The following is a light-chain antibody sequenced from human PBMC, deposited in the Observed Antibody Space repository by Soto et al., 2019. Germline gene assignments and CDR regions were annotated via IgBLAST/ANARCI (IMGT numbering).Light chain of an antibody. CDR2: LGS. V-gene: IGKV2-28*01. CDR1: QSLLHTNGYNF. CDR3: KQTLQTPQT. Sequence: DIVMTQSPLSLPFTPGEPASISCRSSQSLLHTNGYNFLDWYLQRPGQSPHLLIYLGSDRASGVTDRFSGSGSGTDFTLKISRVEAEDVGVYYCKQTLQTPQTFGQGTKVEIK. J-gene: IGKJ1*01.